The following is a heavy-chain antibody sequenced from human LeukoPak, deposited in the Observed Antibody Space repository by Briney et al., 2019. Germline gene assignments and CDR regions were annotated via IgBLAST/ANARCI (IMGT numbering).Heavy chain of an antibody. CDR1: GYTFTGYY. J-gene: IGHJ3*01. CDR2: INPNNGGT. V-gene: IGHV1-2*02. CDR3: AREGYGGGQDFDV. Sequence: ASVKVSCKASGYTFTGYYMHWVRQAPGQGLEWMGWINPNNGGTNYAQKFQGRVTMTRDTSISTAYMDLSRLKPDDTAVYYCAREGYGGGQDFDVWGQGTMVTVSS. D-gene: IGHD1-26*01.